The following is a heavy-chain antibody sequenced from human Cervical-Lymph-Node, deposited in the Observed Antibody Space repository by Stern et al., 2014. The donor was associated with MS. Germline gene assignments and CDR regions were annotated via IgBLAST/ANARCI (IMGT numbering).Heavy chain of an antibody. CDR3: VRDPPLDARFLGLDP. Sequence: EVQLVESGGGLVPPGGSLRLSCAVSGFTFNTYGMSWVRQAPGMGLERISAISDIGDRTYYADSVQGRFTISRDNSKNTLYLQMNSLSAEDTAVYYCVRDPPLDARFLGLDPWGQGTLVTVSS. J-gene: IGHJ5*02. D-gene: IGHD3-3*01. CDR1: GFTFNTYG. CDR2: ISDIGDRT. V-gene: IGHV3-23*04.